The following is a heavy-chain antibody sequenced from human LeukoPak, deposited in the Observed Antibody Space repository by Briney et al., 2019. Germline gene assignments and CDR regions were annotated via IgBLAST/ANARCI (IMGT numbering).Heavy chain of an antibody. D-gene: IGHD3-10*01. CDR1: GFIFSAYA. J-gene: IGHJ6*02. CDR3: AKGLGYYGSGSYCNPAYYYYGMDV. CDR2: IGYSGS. Sequence: GGSLRLSCAASGFIFSAYAMTWVRQAPGKGPEWVSTIGYSGSYYADSVKGRFSISRDDSKNTLYLQMNSLRAEDTAVYYCAKGLGYYGSGSYCNPAYYYYGMDVWGQGTTVTVSS. V-gene: IGHV3-23*01.